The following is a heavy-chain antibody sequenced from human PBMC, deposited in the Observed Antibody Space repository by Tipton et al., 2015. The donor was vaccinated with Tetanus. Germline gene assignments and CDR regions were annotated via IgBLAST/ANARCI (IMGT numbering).Heavy chain of an antibody. J-gene: IGHJ3*01. D-gene: IGHD5-24*01. CDR1: GGSFSLYY. CDR3: ARGGRDAYNNPLGAFDV. Sequence: TLSLTCTVSGGSFSLYYWNWVRQSPGKGLEWIGEISHSGSSSYSPSLKGRVTISVDTSKNQFSLRLRSVAAADTAVYYCARGGRDAYNNPLGAFDVWGRGTTVTVSS. CDR2: ISHSGSS. V-gene: IGHV4-34*01.